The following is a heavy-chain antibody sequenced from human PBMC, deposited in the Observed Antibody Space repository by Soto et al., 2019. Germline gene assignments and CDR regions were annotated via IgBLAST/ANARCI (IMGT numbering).Heavy chain of an antibody. J-gene: IGHJ6*03. CDR1: GSSISSSTSY. Sequence: SATLSLTCTVSGSSISSSTSYWGWIRQPPGKGLEWIGSINYSGSTYYSPSLKSRVTISADTSKNQFSLKLSSVTAADTAVYYCARPVNYYYYYMDVWGKGTMVT. CDR3: ARPVNYYYYYMDV. CDR2: INYSGST. V-gene: IGHV4-39*01.